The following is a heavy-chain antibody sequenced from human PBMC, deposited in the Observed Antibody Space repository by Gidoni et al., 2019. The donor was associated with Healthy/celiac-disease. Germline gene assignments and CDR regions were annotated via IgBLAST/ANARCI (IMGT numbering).Heavy chain of an antibody. D-gene: IGHD6-19*01. CDR2: ISWNSGSI. Sequence: EVQLVESGGGLVQPGRSLRLSCAASGFTFADYAMHWVRQAPGKGLEWVSGISWNSGSIGYADSVKGRFTISRDNAKNSMYLQMNSLRAEDTALYYCAKAHSSGWYYWYFDLWGRGTLVTVSS. CDR3: AKAHSSGWYYWYFDL. V-gene: IGHV3-9*01. CDR1: GFTFADYA. J-gene: IGHJ2*01.